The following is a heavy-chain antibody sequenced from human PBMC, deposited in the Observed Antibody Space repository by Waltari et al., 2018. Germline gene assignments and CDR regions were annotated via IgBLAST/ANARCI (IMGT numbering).Heavy chain of an antibody. D-gene: IGHD7-27*01. V-gene: IGHV3-48*04. Sequence: DVDLLESGGGLVQPGGSLRLSCAASGFTFNDYSMNWVRQAPGKGLEWVSYISRSRTSIYYEDSVKGRFTISRDNAKNSLYLQMNSLRVEDTAVYYCVRDFSWGLDNWGQGTLVTVSS. CDR1: GFTFNDYS. CDR3: VRDFSWGLDN. CDR2: ISRSRTSI. J-gene: IGHJ4*02.